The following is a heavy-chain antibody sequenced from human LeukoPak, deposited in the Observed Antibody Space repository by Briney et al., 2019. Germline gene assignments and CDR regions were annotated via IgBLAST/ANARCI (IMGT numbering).Heavy chain of an antibody. J-gene: IGHJ5*02. Sequence: ASVKVSCKASGYTFTGYYIHWVRQAPGQGLEWMGWINPNSGGTNYAQKFQGRVTITADKSTSTAYMELSSLRSEDTAVYYCARSMYSSNPEFDPWGQGTLVTVSS. CDR3: ARSMYSSNPEFDP. CDR1: GYTFTGYY. D-gene: IGHD6-13*01. V-gene: IGHV1-2*02. CDR2: INPNSGGT.